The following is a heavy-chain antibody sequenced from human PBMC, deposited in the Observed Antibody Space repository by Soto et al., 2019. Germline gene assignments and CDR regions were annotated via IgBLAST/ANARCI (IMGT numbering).Heavy chain of an antibody. CDR2: ITDSGGST. D-gene: IGHD3-22*01. J-gene: IGHJ4*01. Sequence: GRSLRLSCAASGFTFSSYAMSWVRQAPGKGLEWLSSITDSGGSTYYADSVKGRFTISRDNSKNTLYLQMNNLRAEDTAVHYCGKKIDTSAHFPYDFWGQGTLVPVSS. CDR3: GKKIDTSAHFPYDF. CDR1: GFTFSSYA. V-gene: IGHV3-23*01.